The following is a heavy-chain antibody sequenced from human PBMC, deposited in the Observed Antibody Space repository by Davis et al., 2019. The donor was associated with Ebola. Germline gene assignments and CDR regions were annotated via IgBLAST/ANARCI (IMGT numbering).Heavy chain of an antibody. J-gene: IGHJ3*02. CDR3: AAADIVVVVDGNTYPHAFDT. CDR2: IRSSSNYL. D-gene: IGHD2-15*01. V-gene: IGHV3-21*01. CDR1: GFTFSTYW. Sequence: GESLKISCVASGFTFSTYWMSWVRQVPGKGLEWVSSIRSSSNYLYYADSMKCRFTISRDNANNSLFLKMNSLRAEDTAVYYCAAADIVVVVDGNTYPHAFDTGGQGTVVTVSS.